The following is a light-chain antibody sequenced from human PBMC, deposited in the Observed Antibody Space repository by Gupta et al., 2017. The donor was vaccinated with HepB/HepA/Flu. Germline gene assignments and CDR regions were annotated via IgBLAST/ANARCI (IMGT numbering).Light chain of an antibody. CDR2: AAS. Sequence: IQMTLSPSSLSASVGDRVTITCRASQSISTYLTWYQHKPGKAPTLLIYAASTLQSGISARFSGSGSGTDFTLTISSLQPEDFATYYCQQCCQSPLTFGRGTRLEIK. CDR1: QSISTY. V-gene: IGKV1-39*01. CDR3: QQCCQSPLT. J-gene: IGKJ5*01.